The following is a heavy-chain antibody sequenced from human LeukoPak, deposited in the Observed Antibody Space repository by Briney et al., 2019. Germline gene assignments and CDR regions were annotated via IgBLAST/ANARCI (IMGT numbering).Heavy chain of an antibody. CDR2: VIPIFGTA. CDR3: ASSSPSSGSLDYGMDV. CDR1: GGTFSSYA. V-gene: IGHV1-69*13. J-gene: IGHJ6*02. Sequence: SVKVSCKASGGTFSSYAISWVRQAPGQGLEWMGGVIPIFGTANYAQKFQGRVTITADESTSTAYMELSSPRSEDTAVYYCASSSPSSGSLDYGMDVWGQGTTVTVSS. D-gene: IGHD3-10*01.